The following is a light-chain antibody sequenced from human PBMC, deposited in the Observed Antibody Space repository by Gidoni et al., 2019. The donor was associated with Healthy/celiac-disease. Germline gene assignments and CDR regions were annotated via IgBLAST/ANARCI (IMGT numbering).Light chain of an antibody. Sequence: EIVMTQSPLSLPVTPGEPAYISCRSSQSLLHSNGSNYLDWYLQKPGQSLQLLIYLCSNRASGVPDMFSGSCSATDFTLNSSRVEADDVVVYYCLQALQTPYTFGQGTKLEIK. CDR1: QSLLHSNGSNY. CDR2: LCS. CDR3: LQALQTPYT. J-gene: IGKJ2*01. V-gene: IGKV2-28*01.